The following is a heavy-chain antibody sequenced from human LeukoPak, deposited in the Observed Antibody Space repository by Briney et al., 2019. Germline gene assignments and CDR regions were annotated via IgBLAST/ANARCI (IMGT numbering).Heavy chain of an antibody. CDR3: ARGRPAEIVVVPAATTPTFDY. V-gene: IGHV4-34*01. D-gene: IGHD2-2*01. Sequence: SETLSLTCAVYGGSFSGYYWSWIRQPPGKGQEWIGEINHSGSTNYNPSLKSRVTISVDTSKNQFSLKLSSVTAADTAVYYCARGRPAEIVVVPAATTPTFDYWGQGTLVTVSS. CDR2: INHSGST. J-gene: IGHJ4*02. CDR1: GGSFSGYY.